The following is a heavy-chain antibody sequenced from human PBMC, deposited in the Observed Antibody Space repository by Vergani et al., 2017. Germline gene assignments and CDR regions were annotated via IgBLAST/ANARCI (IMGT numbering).Heavy chain of an antibody. CDR2: INTNTGNP. D-gene: IGHD2-21*02. Sequence: QVQLVQSGAAVKKPGASAKVSCKASGYTFTSYAMNWVRQAPGQGLEWMGWINTNTGNPTYAQGFTGRFVFSLDTSVSTAYLQISSLKAEDTAVYYCARALACGGDCYPLDYWGQGTLVTVSS. CDR3: ARALACGGDCYPLDY. CDR1: GYTFTSYA. J-gene: IGHJ4*02. V-gene: IGHV7-4-1*02.